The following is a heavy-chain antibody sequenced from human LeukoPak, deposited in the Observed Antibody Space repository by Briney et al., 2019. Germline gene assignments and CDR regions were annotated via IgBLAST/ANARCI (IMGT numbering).Heavy chain of an antibody. CDR3: ASSTYYYDSSGYYDRDYFDY. D-gene: IGHD3-22*01. V-gene: IGHV3-53*01. CDR2: IYSGGST. CDR1: GFTVSSNY. J-gene: IGHJ4*02. Sequence: GGSLRLSRAASGFTVSSNYMSWVRQAPGKGLEWVSVIYSGGSTYYADSVKGRFTISRDNSKNTLYLQMNSLRAEDTAVYYCASSTYYYDSSGYYDRDYFDYWGQGTLVTVSS.